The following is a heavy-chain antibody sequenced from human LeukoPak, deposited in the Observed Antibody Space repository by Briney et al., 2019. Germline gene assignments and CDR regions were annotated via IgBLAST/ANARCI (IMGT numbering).Heavy chain of an antibody. CDR1: GFSFSSYG. CDR2: ISVSATAT. V-gene: IGHV3-23*01. D-gene: IGHD2-15*01. CDR3: VKEGGFRIPFDY. J-gene: IGHJ4*02. Sequence: GGSLRLSCAASGFSFSSYGMAWVRQAPGQGLEWVAVISVSATATNYAASVKGRFTISRDDSKNTLYLQMDSLRVEDTAAYYCVKEGGFRIPFDYWGQGTLVTVSS.